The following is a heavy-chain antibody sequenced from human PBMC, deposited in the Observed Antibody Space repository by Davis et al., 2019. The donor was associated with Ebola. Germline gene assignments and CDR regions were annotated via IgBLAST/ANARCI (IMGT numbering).Heavy chain of an antibody. CDR2: INHSGST. V-gene: IGHV4-34*01. Sequence: SETLSLTCAVYGGSFSSYYWNWIRQPPGKGLEWIGEINHSGSTNYNPSLKSRVTISVDTSKNQFSLKLSSVTAADTAVYYCARTVVVVPAAILRGADWFDPWGQGTLVTVSS. D-gene: IGHD2-2*02. CDR1: GGSFSSYY. CDR3: ARTVVVVPAAILRGADWFDP. J-gene: IGHJ5*02.